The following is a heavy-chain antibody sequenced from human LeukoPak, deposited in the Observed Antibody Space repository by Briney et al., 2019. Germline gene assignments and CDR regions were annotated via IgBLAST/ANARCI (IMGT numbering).Heavy chain of an antibody. CDR1: GYSFTDYY. CDR3: ARADRLHGGPYLIGP. D-gene: IGHD2-21*01. J-gene: IGHJ5*02. V-gene: IGHV1-2*02. CDR2: INPNSGGT. Sequence: ASVKVSCKTSGYSFTDYYMHWVRQAPGQGLGWMGWINPNSGGTSSAQKFQGRVTMTRDTSITTVYMEVSWLTSDDTAIYYCARADRLHGGPYLIGPWGQGTLVTVSS.